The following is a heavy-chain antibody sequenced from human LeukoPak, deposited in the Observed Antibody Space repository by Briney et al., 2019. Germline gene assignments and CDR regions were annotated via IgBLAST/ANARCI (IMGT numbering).Heavy chain of an antibody. Sequence: GGSLRLSCAASGFTVSSNYMSWVRQAPGKGLEWVSVIYSGGSTYYADSVKGRFTISRDNSKNTLYLQMNSLRAEDTAVYYCARGRGDYGDAFDIWGQGTMVTVSS. CDR2: IYSGGST. V-gene: IGHV3-66*02. D-gene: IGHD4-17*01. CDR3: ARGRGDYGDAFDI. J-gene: IGHJ3*02. CDR1: GFTVSSNY.